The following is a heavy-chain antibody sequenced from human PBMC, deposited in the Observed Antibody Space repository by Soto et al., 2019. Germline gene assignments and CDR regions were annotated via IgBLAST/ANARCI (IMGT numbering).Heavy chain of an antibody. V-gene: IGHV4-31*03. CDR3: ARSGYYYGSGSYPHDAFDI. D-gene: IGHD3-10*01. CDR2: IYYSGST. Sequence: QVQLQESGPGLVKPSQTLSLTCTVSGGSISSGGYYWSWIRQHPGKGLEWIGYIYYSGSTYYNPSLKSRVTISVDTSKNQFSLKLSSVTAADTAVYYCARSGYYYGSGSYPHDAFDIWGQGTMVTVSS. CDR1: GGSISSGGYY. J-gene: IGHJ3*02.